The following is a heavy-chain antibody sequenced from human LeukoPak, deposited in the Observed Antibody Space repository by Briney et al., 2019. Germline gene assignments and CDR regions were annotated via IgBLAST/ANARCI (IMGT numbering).Heavy chain of an antibody. D-gene: IGHD3-10*01. J-gene: IGHJ4*02. V-gene: IGHV1-2*02. CDR2: IHPRSGET. CDR1: GYSFTAFY. CDR3: ARDGEYGTGSYYRGCFDY. Sequence: ASLKVSCKASGYSFTAFYIHWVRQAPGQGLECIWSIHPRSGETNYAYTFRGRVTITRDTSISTAYMDLSSLGSDDTAVYYCARDGEYGTGSYYRGCFDYWGQGILVTVSS.